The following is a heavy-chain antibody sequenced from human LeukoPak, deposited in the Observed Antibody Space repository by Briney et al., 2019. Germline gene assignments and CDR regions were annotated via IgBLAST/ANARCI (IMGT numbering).Heavy chain of an antibody. D-gene: IGHD3-10*01. CDR2: ISSSSSFI. Sequence: GGSLRLSCAASGFTFSSYAMHWVRQAPGKGLEWVSSISSSSSFIYYADSVKGRFTISRDNAKKSLYLQMNSLRAEDTAVYFCARTYDSGNYYDYWGQGTLVTVSS. CDR1: GFTFSSYA. V-gene: IGHV3-21*01. CDR3: ARTYDSGNYYDY. J-gene: IGHJ4*02.